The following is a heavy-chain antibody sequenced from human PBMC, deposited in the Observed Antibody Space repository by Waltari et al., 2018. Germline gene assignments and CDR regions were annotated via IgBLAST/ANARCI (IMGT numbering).Heavy chain of an antibody. J-gene: IGHJ5*02. V-gene: IGHV1-2*02. Sequence: QVQLVPSGAEVKKPGASVQVSGKASGYTFTVSYLHWARQAPAHGLEWVGWINPNSGGTNYAQKFQGRVTMTRDTSISTAYMEMSRLRSDDTAVYYCARDLTRAYYYGSGSSWFDPWGQGTLVTVSS. CDR1: GYTFTVSY. D-gene: IGHD3-10*01. CDR3: ARDLTRAYYYGSGSSWFDP. CDR2: INPNSGGT.